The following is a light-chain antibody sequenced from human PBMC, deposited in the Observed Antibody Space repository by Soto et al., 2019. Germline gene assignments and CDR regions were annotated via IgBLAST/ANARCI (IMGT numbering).Light chain of an antibody. CDR2: DVI. V-gene: IGLV2-14*01. Sequence: QSALTQPASVSGSPGQSITISCTGTSSDVGGYNYVSWYQQHPGKAPKLMIYDVINRPSGVSNRFSGSKSGNTASLAISGLQAEDEADYYCSSHSSTSHYVFGTGTKVTVL. CDR1: SSDVGGYNY. CDR3: SSHSSTSHYV. J-gene: IGLJ1*01.